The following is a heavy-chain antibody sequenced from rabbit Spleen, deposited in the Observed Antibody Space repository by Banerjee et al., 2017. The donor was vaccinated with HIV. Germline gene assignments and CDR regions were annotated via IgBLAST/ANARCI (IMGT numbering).Heavy chain of an antibody. CDR1: GFTLSSYY. D-gene: IGHD1-1*01. Sequence: QLEESGGGLVQPGGSLKLSCTASGFTLSSYYMNWVRQVPGKGLEWIGYIDPVFGITYYASWVNGRFTISSHNAQNTLYLQLNSLTVADTATYFCVRGASSSGYYDLWGPGTLVTVS. V-gene: IGHV1S7*01. CDR2: IDPVFGIT. CDR3: VRGASSSGYYDL. J-gene: IGHJ4*01.